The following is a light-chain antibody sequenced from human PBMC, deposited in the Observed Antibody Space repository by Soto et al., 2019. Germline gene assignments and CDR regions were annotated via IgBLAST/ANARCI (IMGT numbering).Light chain of an antibody. CDR2: DAS. CDR1: QGISSA. CDR3: QQFDTYPLT. J-gene: IGKJ5*01. V-gene: IGKV1-13*02. Sequence: AIQLTQSPSSLSASVGDRVTITCRASQGISSAFAWYQQKPGKVPRLLIYDASSLQSGVPSRFSGSGSGTDFTLTISSLQPEDFATYYCQQFDTYPLTFGQGTRLEGK.